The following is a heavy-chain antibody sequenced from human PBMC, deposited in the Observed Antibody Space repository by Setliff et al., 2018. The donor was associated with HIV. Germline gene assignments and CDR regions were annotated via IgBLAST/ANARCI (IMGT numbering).Heavy chain of an antibody. Sequence: SETLSLTCNVSGVSISSYYWSWIRQPPGKGLEYIGYIYSNGGTNYNPSLKSRVTISVDTSKNQFSLKLNSVTAADTAVYYCARQGAQQELTPFYSYGMDVWGQGTTVTVSS. CDR2: IYSNGGT. V-gene: IGHV4-59*08. D-gene: IGHD3-16*01. J-gene: IGHJ6*02. CDR3: ARQGAQQELTPFYSYGMDV. CDR1: GVSISSYY.